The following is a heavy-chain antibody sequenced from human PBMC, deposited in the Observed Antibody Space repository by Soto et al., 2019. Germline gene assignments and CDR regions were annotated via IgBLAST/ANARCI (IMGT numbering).Heavy chain of an antibody. D-gene: IGHD1-26*01. CDR1: GFTLSSYV. CDR3: VNHGSPGVGDIPYYFDY. J-gene: IGHJ4*01. V-gene: IGHV3-30*18. Sequence: GGSLRLSCAASGFTLSSYVMHWVRQAPGKGLEWVAVISFHGINIKYADSVKGRFTISRDNYKNTVYLEMNSLRAEDTAVYYCVNHGSPGVGDIPYYFDYCGAVTLFTVSS. CDR2: ISFHGINI.